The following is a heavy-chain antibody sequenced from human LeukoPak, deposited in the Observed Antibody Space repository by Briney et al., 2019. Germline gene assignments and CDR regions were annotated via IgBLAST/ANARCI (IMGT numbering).Heavy chain of an antibody. D-gene: IGHD2-15*01. CDR2: IIPIFGTA. CDR1: GGTFSSYA. CDR3: ARRLRNWFDP. J-gene: IGHJ5*02. Sequence: SVKVSCKASGGTFSSYAISWVRQAPGQGLEWMGGIIPIFGTANYAQKFQGRVTITADESTSTAYMELSSLRSDDTAVYYCARRLRNWFDPWGQGTLVTVSS. V-gene: IGHV1-69*13.